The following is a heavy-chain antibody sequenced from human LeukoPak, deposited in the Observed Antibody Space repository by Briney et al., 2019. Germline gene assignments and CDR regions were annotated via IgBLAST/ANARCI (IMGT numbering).Heavy chain of an antibody. CDR1: GYTFIDYH. CDR3: AREDSDDYVFDY. Sequence: GASVKVSCTASGYTFIDYHLQWVRQAPGQGLEWMGWINPNSGGTNYVQKFQGRVTMTRDTSISTAYMELNSLTSDDMAVYYCAREDSDDYVFDYWGQGTRVTVSS. CDR2: INPNSGGT. D-gene: IGHD4-17*01. J-gene: IGHJ4*02. V-gene: IGHV1-2*02.